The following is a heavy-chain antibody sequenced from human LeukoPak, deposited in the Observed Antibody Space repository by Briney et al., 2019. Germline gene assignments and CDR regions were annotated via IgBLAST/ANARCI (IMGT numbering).Heavy chain of an antibody. V-gene: IGHV3-74*01. CDR2: INSDGSST. CDR1: GFTFSSYW. CDR3: ARDSHGDYVDFDY. D-gene: IGHD4-17*01. J-gene: IGHJ4*02. Sequence: GGSLRLSCAASGFTFSSYWMHWVRQAPGKGLVWVSRINSDGSSTSYADSVKGRFTISRDNAKNTLYLQMNSLRAEDSAVYYCARDSHGDYVDFDYWGQGTLVTVSS.